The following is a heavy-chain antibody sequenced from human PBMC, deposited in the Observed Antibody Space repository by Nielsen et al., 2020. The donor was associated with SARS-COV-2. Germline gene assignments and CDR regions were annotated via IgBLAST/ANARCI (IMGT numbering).Heavy chain of an antibody. CDR2: ISYDGSNK. CDR3: AKDWTAIVVVPSGGVDY. Sequence: SCAASGFTFSTYGMHWVRQAPGKGLEWVAAISYDGSNKYYEDSVKGRFTISRDNSKNTLYLQMSSLREEDTAVYYCAKDWTAIVVVPSGGVDYWGQGTLVTVSS. D-gene: IGHD2-15*01. CDR1: GFTFSTYG. V-gene: IGHV3-30*18. J-gene: IGHJ4*02.